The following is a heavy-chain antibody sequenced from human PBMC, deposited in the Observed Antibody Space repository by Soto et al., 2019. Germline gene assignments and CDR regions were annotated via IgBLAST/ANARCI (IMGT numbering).Heavy chain of an antibody. CDR1: GLTVSNYA. CDR2: ISYDGSNR. CDR3: ARVTQAVAADY. D-gene: IGHD6-19*01. Sequence: QVQLVESGGGVVQPGRSLRLSCAASGLTVSNYAMQWVRQAPGKGLEWVTVISYDGSNRYYADSVKGRFTLSRDNSKNTLDLQMNSLRAEDTAVYYCARVTQAVAADYGGQGTLVTVSS. V-gene: IGHV3-30-3*01. J-gene: IGHJ4*02.